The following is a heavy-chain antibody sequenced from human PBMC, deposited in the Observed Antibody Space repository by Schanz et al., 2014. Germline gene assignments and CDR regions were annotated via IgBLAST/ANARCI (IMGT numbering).Heavy chain of an antibody. CDR1: GFGFSSYS. J-gene: IGHJ4*02. Sequence: EVQLVESGGGLIQPGGSLRLSCAASGFGFSSYSMNWVRQAPGKGLEWASYISGSSRTIYYADSMKGRFTVSRDNAENALYLQMNSLRAEDTGLYFCARGGSGSHYRLDYWGQGTLVTVSS. CDR3: ARGGSGSHYRLDY. V-gene: IGHV3-48*01. CDR2: ISGSSRTI. D-gene: IGHD1-26*01.